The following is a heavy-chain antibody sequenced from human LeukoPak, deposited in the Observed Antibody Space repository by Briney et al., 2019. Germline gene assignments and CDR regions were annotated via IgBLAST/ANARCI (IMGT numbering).Heavy chain of an antibody. V-gene: IGHV3-30-3*01. CDR1: GFTFSSYA. J-gene: IGHJ4*02. CDR2: ISYDGSNK. Sequence: PGGSLRLSCAASGFTFSSYAMHWVRQAPGKGLEWVAVISYDGSNKYYADSVKGRFTISRDNSKNTLYLQMNSLRAEDTAVYYCASGPRVDYWGQGTLVTVSS. CDR3: ASGPRVDY.